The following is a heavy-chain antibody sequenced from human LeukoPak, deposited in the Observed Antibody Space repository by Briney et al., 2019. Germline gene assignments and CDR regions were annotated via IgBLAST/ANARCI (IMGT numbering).Heavy chain of an antibody. Sequence: GGSLRLSCAASGFTFSNYWMDWVRQAPGKGLVWVSRINTDGSSTNYADSVKGRFTISRDNAKNSLYLQMNSLRAEDTAVYYCARPSGIAVAGDYFDYWGQGTLVTVSS. CDR3: ARPSGIAVAGDYFDY. CDR2: INTDGSST. D-gene: IGHD6-19*01. J-gene: IGHJ4*02. V-gene: IGHV3-74*01. CDR1: GFTFSNYW.